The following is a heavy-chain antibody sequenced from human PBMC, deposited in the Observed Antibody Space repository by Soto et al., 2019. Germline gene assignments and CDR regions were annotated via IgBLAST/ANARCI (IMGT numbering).Heavy chain of an antibody. D-gene: IGHD6-25*01. J-gene: IGHJ4*02. CDR1: GGSISSGGYS. Sequence: SETLSLTCAVSGGSISSGGYSWSWIRQPPGKGLKGIGYIYHSGSIYYNPSLKSRVTISVDRSKNQFSLKLSSVTAADTAVYYCARVDAMLAATGARFDYWGQGTLVTVSS. V-gene: IGHV4-30-2*01. CDR3: ARVDAMLAATGARFDY. CDR2: IYHSGSI.